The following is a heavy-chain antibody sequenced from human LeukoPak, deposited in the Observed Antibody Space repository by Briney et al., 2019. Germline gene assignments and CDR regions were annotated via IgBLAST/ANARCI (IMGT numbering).Heavy chain of an antibody. CDR1: GFTFSSYG. J-gene: IGHJ5*02. Sequence: GGSLRLSCAASGFTFSSYGMHWVRQAPGKGLEWVAFIRYDGSNKYYADSVKGRFTISRDNSKNTLYLQMNSLRAEDTAVYYCAKDTPSTVTTRGGWFDPWGPGTLVTVSS. CDR2: IRYDGSNK. CDR3: AKDTPSTVTTRGGWFDP. V-gene: IGHV3-30*02. D-gene: IGHD4-17*01.